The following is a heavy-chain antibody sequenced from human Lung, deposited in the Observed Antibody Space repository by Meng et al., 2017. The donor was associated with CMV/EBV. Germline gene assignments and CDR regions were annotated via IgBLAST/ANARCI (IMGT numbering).Heavy chain of an antibody. CDR2: IIPILGIA. J-gene: IGHJ5*02. D-gene: IGHD2-2*02. CDR3: ARGGTVVPAAIRGRGWFDP. V-gene: IGHV1-69*10. Sequence: SVXVSXKASGGTFSSYAISWVRQAPGQGLEWMGGIIPILGIANYAQKFQGRVTITADKSTSTAYMELSSLRSEDTAVYYCARGGTVVPAAIRGRGWFDPWGQGXLVTVSS. CDR1: GGTFSSYA.